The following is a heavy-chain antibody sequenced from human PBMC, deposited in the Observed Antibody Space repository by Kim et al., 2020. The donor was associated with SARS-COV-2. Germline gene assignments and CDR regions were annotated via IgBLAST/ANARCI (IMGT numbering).Heavy chain of an antibody. CDR3: ARGFIAVAGSDY. Sequence: SETLSLTCAVYGGSFSGYYWSWIRQPPGKGLEWIGEINHSGSTNYNPSLKSRVTISVDTSKNQFSLKLSSVTAADTAVYYCARGFIAVAGSDYWGQGTLVTVSS. D-gene: IGHD6-19*01. CDR1: GGSFSGYY. J-gene: IGHJ4*02. CDR2: INHSGST. V-gene: IGHV4-34*01.